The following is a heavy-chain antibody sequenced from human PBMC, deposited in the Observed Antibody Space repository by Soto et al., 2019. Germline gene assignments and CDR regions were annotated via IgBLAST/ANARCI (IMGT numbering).Heavy chain of an antibody. Sequence: ASVKVSCKASGYTFTNFEINWVRQATGQGPEWMGWTNTKTTNADYAQKFQGRVTMTSNASIGTAFMELSSLRYEDTAVYYCTRGRSGGPWGQGTTVTVYS. CDR1: GYTFTNFE. V-gene: IGHV1-8*02. CDR2: TNTKTTNA. CDR3: TRGRSGGP. J-gene: IGHJ6*02. D-gene: IGHD2-15*01.